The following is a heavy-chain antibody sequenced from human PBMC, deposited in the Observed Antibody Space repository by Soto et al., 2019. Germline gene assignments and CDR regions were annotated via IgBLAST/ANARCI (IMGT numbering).Heavy chain of an antibody. CDR1: GYSFTSYW. CDR3: ARQGSYVDTLFDY. J-gene: IGHJ4*02. V-gene: IGHV5-51*01. CDR2: IYPGDSDT. D-gene: IGHD1-26*01. Sequence: GESLKISCEGSGYSFTSYWIGWVRQMPGKGLEWMGIIYPGDSDTRYSPSFQGQVTISADKSISTAYLQWSSLKASDTAMYYCARQGSYVDTLFDYWGQGXLVTV.